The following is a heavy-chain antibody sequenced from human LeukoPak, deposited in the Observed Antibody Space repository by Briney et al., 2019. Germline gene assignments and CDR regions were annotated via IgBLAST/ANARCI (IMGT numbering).Heavy chain of an antibody. J-gene: IGHJ4*02. D-gene: IGHD3-10*01. V-gene: IGHV4-59*06. CDR2: IYYSGST. CDR3: ARHYGSAKKHFDY. Sequence: SETLSLTCAVYGGSFSGYYWSWIRQPPGKGLEWIGYIYYSGSTYYNPSLKSRVTISVDTSKNQFSLKLSSVTAADTAVYYCARHYGSAKKHFDYWGQGTLVTVSS. CDR1: GGSFSGYY.